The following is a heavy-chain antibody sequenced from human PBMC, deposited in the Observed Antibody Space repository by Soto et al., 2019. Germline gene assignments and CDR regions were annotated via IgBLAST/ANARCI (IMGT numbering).Heavy chain of an antibody. CDR1: GGSISSYY. D-gene: IGHD6-13*01. CDR3: ARDGAAAGTSLHFDY. CDR2: IYYSGST. Sequence: PSETLSLTCTVSGGSISSYYWSWIRQPPGKGLEWIGYIYYSGSTNYNPSLKSRVTISVDTSKNQFSLKLSSVTAADTAVYYCARDGAAAGTSLHFDYWGQGTLVTVSS. J-gene: IGHJ4*02. V-gene: IGHV4-59*01.